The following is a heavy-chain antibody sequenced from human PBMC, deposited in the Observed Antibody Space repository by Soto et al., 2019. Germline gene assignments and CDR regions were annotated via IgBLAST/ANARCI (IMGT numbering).Heavy chain of an antibody. D-gene: IGHD3-22*01. Sequence: PGGSPRLSCAASGFTFSNFAMTWVRQAPGKGLEWVSSITSKSDKTYYAASVKGRFTISRDNSKSTVFLQMNSLRAEDTAVYYCAEGGYYDGNDYWGPGILVTVFS. CDR1: GFTFSNFA. CDR3: AEGGYYDGNDY. J-gene: IGHJ4*02. V-gene: IGHV3-23*01. CDR2: ITSKSDKT.